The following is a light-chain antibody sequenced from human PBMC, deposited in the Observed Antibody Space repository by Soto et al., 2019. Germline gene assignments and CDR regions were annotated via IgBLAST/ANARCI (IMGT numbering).Light chain of an antibody. CDR1: SSDVGGYDY. V-gene: IGLV2-14*01. CDR2: DVT. CDR3: ISYASINTYV. Sequence: QSVLTQPASVSGSPGQSNTISCTGTSSDVGGYDYVSWYQQHPGKAPKLMIYDVTNRPSGVSNRFSGSKSGNTASLTISGLQAEDEADYYCISYASINTYVFGTGTKLTVL. J-gene: IGLJ1*01.